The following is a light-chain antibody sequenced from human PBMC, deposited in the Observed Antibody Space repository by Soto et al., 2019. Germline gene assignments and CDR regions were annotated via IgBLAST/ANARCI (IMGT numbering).Light chain of an antibody. J-gene: IGLJ2*01. CDR2: SNN. Sequence: QSVLTQPPSASGTPGQRVTISCSGTSSDIGSNYEYWYQQLPGTAPKLLIYSNNHRPSGGPDQFSCSKSGTSAALSISGLRSEDEADDYCAACDDSRSLVVFGGGTKVTVL. V-gene: IGLV1-47*02. CDR3: AACDDSRSLVV. CDR1: SSDIGSNY.